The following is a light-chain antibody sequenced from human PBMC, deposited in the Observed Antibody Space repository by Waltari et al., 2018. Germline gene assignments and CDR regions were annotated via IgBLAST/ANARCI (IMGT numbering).Light chain of an antibody. V-gene: IGKV3-20*01. CDR2: GAS. Sequence: LSPGERATLSCRASQSVSSSYLAWYQQKPGQAPRLLIYGASSRATGIPDRFSGSGSGTDFTLTISRLEPEDFAVYYCQQYGSSPKTFGQGTKVEIK. CDR1: QSVSSSY. J-gene: IGKJ1*01. CDR3: QQYGSSPKT.